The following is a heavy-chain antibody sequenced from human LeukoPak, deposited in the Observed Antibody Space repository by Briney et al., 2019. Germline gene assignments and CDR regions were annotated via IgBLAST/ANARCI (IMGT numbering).Heavy chain of an antibody. J-gene: IGHJ3*02. CDR1: GYTFTSYY. CDR3: ARAKAAAGSFDAFDI. D-gene: IGHD6-13*01. Sequence: ASVKVSCKASGYTFTSYYMHWVRQAPGQGLEWMGIINPSGGSTSYAQKFQGRVTMTRDTSTSTVYMELSSLRSEDTAVYYCARAKAAAGSFDAFDIWGQGTMVTVSS. CDR2: INPSGGST. V-gene: IGHV1-46*01.